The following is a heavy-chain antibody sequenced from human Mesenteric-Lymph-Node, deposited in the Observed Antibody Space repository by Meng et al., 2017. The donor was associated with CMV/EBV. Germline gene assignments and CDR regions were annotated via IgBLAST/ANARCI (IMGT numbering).Heavy chain of an antibody. CDR3: AKDKEGATGY. CDR2: ISYDGSTK. J-gene: IGHJ4*02. CDR1: GFTFSSYD. Sequence: SCAASGFTFSSYDMQWVRQAPGKGLEWVATISYDGSTKYYADSVKGRFTISRDNSKNTLYLQMNSLRAEDTAVYYCAKDKEGATGYWGQGTLVTVSS. V-gene: IGHV3-30*18. D-gene: IGHD1-26*01.